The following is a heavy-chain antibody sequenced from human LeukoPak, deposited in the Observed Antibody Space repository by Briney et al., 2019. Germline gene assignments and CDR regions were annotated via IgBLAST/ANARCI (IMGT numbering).Heavy chain of an antibody. CDR2: INQSRIT. J-gene: IGHJ4*02. Sequence: PSETLSLTCAVYGAPFSGYWWYWIRQPPGKGPEWIVEINQSRITNYNPSLKSRVSISVDTSKNQFSLKLSSVTAADTAVYYCATTSGHWGQGTLVTVSS. CDR1: GAPFSGYW. V-gene: IGHV4-34*01. CDR3: ATTSGH.